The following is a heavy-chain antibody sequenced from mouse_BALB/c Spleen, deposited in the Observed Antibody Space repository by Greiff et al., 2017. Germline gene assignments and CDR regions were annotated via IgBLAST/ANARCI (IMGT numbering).Heavy chain of an antibody. J-gene: IGHJ3*01. CDR3: TRFPVLYGNYEAWFAY. Sequence: QVHVKQSGAELVRPGASVTLSCKASGYTFTDYEMHWVKQTPVHGLEWIGAIDPETGGTAYNQKFKGKATLTADKSSSTAYMELRSLTSEDSAVYYCTRFPVLYGNYEAWFAYWGQGTLVTVSA. V-gene: IGHV1-15*01. CDR1: GYTFTDYE. D-gene: IGHD2-1*01. CDR2: IDPETGGT.